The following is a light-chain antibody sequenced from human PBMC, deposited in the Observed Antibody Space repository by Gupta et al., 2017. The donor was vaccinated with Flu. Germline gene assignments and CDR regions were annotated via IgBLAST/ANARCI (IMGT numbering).Light chain of an antibody. J-gene: IGKJ4*02. Sequence: PSSLSASVGDRVTITCRASQSVSNVLHWYQQKPGKAPKLLIYAASTLQGGVPSRFSGSGSGTDFTLTIDSLRPDDFATYYCQQGYSTPQTFGRGTTVEIK. V-gene: IGKV1-39*01. CDR2: AAS. CDR3: QQGYSTPQT. CDR1: QSVSNV.